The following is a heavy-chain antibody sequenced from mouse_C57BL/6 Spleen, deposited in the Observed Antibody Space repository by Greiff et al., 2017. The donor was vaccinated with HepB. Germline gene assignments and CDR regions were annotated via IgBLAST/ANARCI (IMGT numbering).Heavy chain of an antibody. CDR3: TRRYYSNYVDY. CDR1: GYTFTDYE. V-gene: IGHV1-15*01. CDR2: IDPETGGT. Sequence: VQLQQSGAELVRPGASVTLSCKASGYTFTDYEMHWVKQTPVHGLEWIGAIDPETGGTAYNQKFKGKAILTAYKSSSTADMELRSLTSEDSAVYYCTRRYYSNYVDYWGQGTTLTVSS. J-gene: IGHJ2*01. D-gene: IGHD2-5*01.